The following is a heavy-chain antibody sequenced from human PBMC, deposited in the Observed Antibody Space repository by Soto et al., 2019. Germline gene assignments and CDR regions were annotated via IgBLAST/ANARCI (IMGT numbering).Heavy chain of an antibody. D-gene: IGHD6-6*01. V-gene: IGHV4-30-4*01. CDR3: SSSSFGSAVYEV. J-gene: IGHJ4*02. CDR2: IYYSGST. CDR1: GGSISSGDYY. Sequence: PSETLSLTCTVSGGSISSGDYYWSWIRQPPGKGLEWIGYIYYSGSTYYNPSLKSRVTISVDTSKNQFSLKLSSVTAADTAVYYWSSSSFGSAVYEVWGEGTLVSVSA.